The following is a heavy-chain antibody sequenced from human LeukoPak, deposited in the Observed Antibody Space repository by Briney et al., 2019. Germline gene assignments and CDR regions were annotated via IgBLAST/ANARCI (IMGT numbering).Heavy chain of an antibody. CDR3: ARDSPYSSSWYRHHYYGMDV. V-gene: IGHV4-59*01. CDR1: GGSISSYY. Sequence: SETLSLTCTVSGGSISSYYWSWIRQPPGKGLEWIGYIYYSGSTNYNPSLKSRVTISVDTSKNQFSLKLSSVTAADTAVYYCARDSPYSSSWYRHHYYGMDVWGQGTTVTVSS. D-gene: IGHD6-13*01. CDR2: IYYSGST. J-gene: IGHJ6*02.